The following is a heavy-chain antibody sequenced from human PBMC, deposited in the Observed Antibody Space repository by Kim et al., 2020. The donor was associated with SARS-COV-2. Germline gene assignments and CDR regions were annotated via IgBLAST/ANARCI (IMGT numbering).Heavy chain of an antibody. CDR1: GGTFSSYA. D-gene: IGHD6-19*01. V-gene: IGHV1-69*13. Sequence: SVKVSCKASGGTFSSYAISWVRQAPGQGLEWMGGIIPIFGTANYAQKFQGRVTITADESTSTAYMELSSLRSEDTAVYYCARQTSIAVAGYWFDPWGQGTLVTVSS. CDR2: IIPIFGTA. J-gene: IGHJ5*02. CDR3: ARQTSIAVAGYWFDP.